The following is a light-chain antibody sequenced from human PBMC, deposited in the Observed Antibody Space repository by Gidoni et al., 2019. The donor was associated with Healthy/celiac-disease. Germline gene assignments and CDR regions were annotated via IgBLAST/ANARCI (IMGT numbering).Light chain of an antibody. CDR3: QQRSNWSSWT. CDR1: QSVSSY. V-gene: IGKV3-11*01. J-gene: IGKJ1*01. Sequence: EIVLTQSPATLSLSPGERATLSCRASQSVSSYLAWYQQKPGQAPRLLIYDASNRATGIPARFSGSGSGTDFTLTISSLEPEDFAVYYCQQRSNWSSWTFGQXTKVXIK. CDR2: DAS.